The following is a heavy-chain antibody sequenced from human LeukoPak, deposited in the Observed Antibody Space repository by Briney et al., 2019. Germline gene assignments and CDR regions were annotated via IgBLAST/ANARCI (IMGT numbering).Heavy chain of an antibody. D-gene: IGHD6-13*01. CDR1: GYTFTHYY. CDR2: IIPIFGTA. CDR3: ARVRQQLSRKYYYYYMDV. Sequence: GASVKVSCKTSGYTFTHYYIHWVRQAPGQGLEWMGGIIPIFGTANYAQKFQGRVTITADKSTSTAYMELSSLRSEDTAVYYCARVRQQLSRKYYYYYMDVWGKGTTVTVSS. V-gene: IGHV1-69*06. J-gene: IGHJ6*03.